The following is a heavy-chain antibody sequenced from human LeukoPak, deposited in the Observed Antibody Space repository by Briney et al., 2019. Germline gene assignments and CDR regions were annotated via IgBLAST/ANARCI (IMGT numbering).Heavy chain of an antibody. CDR3: ARASGHHYFDY. CDR2: IYYSGST. V-gene: IGHV4-59*01. J-gene: IGHJ4*02. CDR1: GGSISSYY. Sequence: SETLSLTCTVSGGSISSYYLSWIRQPPGKGLEWIGYIYYSGSTNYNPSLKSRVTISVDTSKNQFSLKLSSVTAADTAVYYCARASGHHYFDYWGQGTLVTVSS.